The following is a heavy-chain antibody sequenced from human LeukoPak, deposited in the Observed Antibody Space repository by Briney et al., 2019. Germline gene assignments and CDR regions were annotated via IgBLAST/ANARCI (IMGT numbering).Heavy chain of an antibody. CDR2: ISGSGDYT. D-gene: IGHD3-10*01. Sequence: PGGSLRLSCAASGFTFNSYAMSWVRQAPGKGLEWVSAISGSGDYTYYADSVKGRVTISRDNSKNTLYLQMSSLRAEDTAVYYCARASVLLWFGDLPYYFDIWGQGTLVTVSS. J-gene: IGHJ4*02. CDR3: ARASVLLWFGDLPYYFDI. V-gene: IGHV3-23*01. CDR1: GFTFNSYA.